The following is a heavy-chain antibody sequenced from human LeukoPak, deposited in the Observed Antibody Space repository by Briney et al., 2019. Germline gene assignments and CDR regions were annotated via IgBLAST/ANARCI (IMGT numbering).Heavy chain of an antibody. V-gene: IGHV4-4*08. Sequence: SETLSLTCTFPGGLIISCTGIGARQPPGRGLEWIGYIYYSGSTNYNASLKSRFTISRDTSKNKLSLQMNSVTAADTAVYYCARDREIWIAPPPFDHWGQGILVTVSS. CDR1: GGLIISCT. CDR3: ARDREIWIAPPPFDH. J-gene: IGHJ4*02. CDR2: IYYSGST. D-gene: IGHD2-2*03.